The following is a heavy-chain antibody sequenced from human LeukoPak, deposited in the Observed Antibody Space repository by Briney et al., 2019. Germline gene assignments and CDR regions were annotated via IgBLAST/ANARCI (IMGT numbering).Heavy chain of an antibody. V-gene: IGHV3-23*01. CDR3: AKTMSAGYSSGPSDY. Sequence: PGGSLRLSCAASGFTFSSYAMSWVRQAPGKGPEWVSVISGGGGITYYVDSVKGRFTISRDNAKNTLYLLMNSLRAEDTAVFYCAKTMSAGYSSGPSDYWGQGTLVTVSS. CDR2: ISGGGGIT. J-gene: IGHJ4*02. CDR1: GFTFSSYA. D-gene: IGHD6-19*01.